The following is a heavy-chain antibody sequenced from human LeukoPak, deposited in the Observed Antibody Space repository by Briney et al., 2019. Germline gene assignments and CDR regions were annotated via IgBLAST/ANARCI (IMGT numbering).Heavy chain of an antibody. CDR3: AREISKSGVIYYFDF. D-gene: IGHD2-21*01. CDR1: GFTFSGYW. J-gene: IGHJ4*02. CDR2: IKEDGSEK. V-gene: IGHV3-7*01. Sequence: GGSLRLSCAASGFTFSGYWMSWVRQAPGKGLEWVANIKEDGSEKYYVDSVKGRFTISRDNAKDSLYMQMNSLRAEDTALYYCAREISKSGVIYYFDFWGQGTLVTVSS.